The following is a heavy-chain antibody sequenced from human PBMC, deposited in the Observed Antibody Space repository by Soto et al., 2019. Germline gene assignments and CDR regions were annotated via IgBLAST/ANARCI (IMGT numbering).Heavy chain of an antibody. D-gene: IGHD3-10*01. V-gene: IGHV3-23*01. Sequence: GSLRLACAASGXTFSSYSMGWVRQAPGKGLEGVSGFGSSGDDGTTYYADSVKGRFTISRDNSKNKLFPQMDNMRAEDTAIYYCAKKVNSGPGSQYFDYWGQGTLCTVSS. J-gene: IGHJ4*02. CDR1: GXTFSSYS. CDR2: FGSSGDDGTT. CDR3: AKKVNSGPGSQYFDY.